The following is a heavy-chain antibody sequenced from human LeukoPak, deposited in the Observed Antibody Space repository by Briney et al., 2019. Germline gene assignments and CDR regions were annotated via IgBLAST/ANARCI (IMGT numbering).Heavy chain of an antibody. CDR3: ARHSRSGSGGYENAFDI. Sequence: KPSETLSLTCTVSGGSISSSSYYWDWIRQSPGKGLEWIGNIYSGGSTYYTPSLKSRVTISVDTSKNQFSLKLSSVTAADTAIYFCARHSRSGSGGYENAFDIWGQGTIVTVSS. J-gene: IGHJ3*02. CDR2: IYSGGST. V-gene: IGHV4-39*01. CDR1: GGSISSSSYY. D-gene: IGHD5-12*01.